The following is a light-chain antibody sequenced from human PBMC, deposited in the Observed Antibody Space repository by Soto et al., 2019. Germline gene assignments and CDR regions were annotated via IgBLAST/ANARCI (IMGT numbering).Light chain of an antibody. CDR1: SSDVGGYHY. CDR2: DVS. V-gene: IGLV2-14*01. J-gene: IGLJ1*01. CDR3: SSDTSSITCV. Sequence: QSALTHPASVSGSPGQSITISCTGTSSDVGGYHYVSWYQQNPGKAPKLMIYDVSYRPSGVSNRFSGSKSGNTASLTISGLQAEDEAAYYCSSDTSSITCVFGPGTKLTVL.